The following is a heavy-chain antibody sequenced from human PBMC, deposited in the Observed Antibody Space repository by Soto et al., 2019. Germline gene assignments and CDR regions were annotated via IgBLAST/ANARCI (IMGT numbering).Heavy chain of an antibody. V-gene: IGHV3-15*07. D-gene: IGHD3-3*01. CDR3: TTEFLEWLPDAFDI. J-gene: IGHJ3*02. CDR2: IKSKTDGGTT. CDR1: GCTFSNAW. Sequence: PGGSLRLSCAASGCTFSNAWMNWVRQAPGKGLEWVGRIKSKTDGGTTDYAAPVKGRFTISRDDSKNTLYLQMNSLKTEDTAVYYCTTEFLEWLPDAFDIWGQGTMVTVSS.